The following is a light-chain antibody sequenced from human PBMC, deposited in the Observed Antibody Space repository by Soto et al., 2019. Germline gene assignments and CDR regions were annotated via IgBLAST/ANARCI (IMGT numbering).Light chain of an antibody. V-gene: IGLV2-14*03. J-gene: IGLJ2*01. Sequence: QSVLTQPASVSGSPGQSITISCTGTSSDIGGYSYVSWYQQHPGKAPKLMIYDVSNRPSGVSNRFSGSKSGNTASLTISGLQAEDEADYYCSSYASSSTVLFGGGTKLTVL. CDR1: SSDIGGYSY. CDR3: SSYASSSTVL. CDR2: DVS.